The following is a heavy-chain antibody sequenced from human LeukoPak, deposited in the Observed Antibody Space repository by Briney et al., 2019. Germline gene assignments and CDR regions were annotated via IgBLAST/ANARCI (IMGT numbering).Heavy chain of an antibody. CDR3: ARVRTDLYDILTGYPAMYYFDY. D-gene: IGHD3-9*01. J-gene: IGHJ4*02. CDR1: GGSISGYY. CDR2: INHSGST. V-gene: IGHV4-34*01. Sequence: SETLSLTCTVSGGSISGYYWSWIRQPPGKGLEWIGEINHSGSTNYNPSLKSRVTISVDTSKNQFSLKLSSVTAADTAVYYCARVRTDLYDILTGYPAMYYFDYWGQGTLVTVSS.